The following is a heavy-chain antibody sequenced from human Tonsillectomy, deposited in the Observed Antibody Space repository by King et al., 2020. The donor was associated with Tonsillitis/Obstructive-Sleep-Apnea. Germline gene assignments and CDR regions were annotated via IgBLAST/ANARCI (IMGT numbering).Heavy chain of an antibody. CDR3: ARGWNIEVVPSVFYYYGMDV. CDR2: IRSSGSTT. CDR1: GFTFSNYE. V-gene: IGHV3-48*03. J-gene: IGHJ6*02. Sequence: DVQLVESGGGLVQPGGSLRLSCAASGFTFSNYEMNWVRQAPGKGLEWVSYIRSSGSTTYHADSVKGRFTISRDNARNSLYLQMNRLRAEDTAIYYCARGWNIEVVPSVFYYYGMDVWGQGTTVTVSS. D-gene: IGHD2-2*01.